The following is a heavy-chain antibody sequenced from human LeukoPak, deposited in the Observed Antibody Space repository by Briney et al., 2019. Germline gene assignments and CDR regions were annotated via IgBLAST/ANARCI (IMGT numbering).Heavy chain of an antibody. CDR2: IYYSGST. Sequence: SETLSLTCTISGGSISSNTYWGWIRQSPGKGLEWIGSIYYSGSTYYNPSLKSRVTISVDTSKNQFSLKLNSVTATDTAVYYCARHYGPWGQGTLVTVSS. V-gene: IGHV4-39*01. J-gene: IGHJ4*02. CDR1: GGSISSNTY. CDR3: ARHYGP. D-gene: IGHD3-10*01.